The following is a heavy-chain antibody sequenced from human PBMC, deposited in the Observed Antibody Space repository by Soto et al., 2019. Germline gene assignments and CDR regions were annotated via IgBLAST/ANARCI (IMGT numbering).Heavy chain of an antibody. Sequence: SQTLSLTCAISGDSVSSNSAAWNWIRQSPSGCLEWLGRTYYRSKWYNDYAVSVKSRITINPDTSKNQCSLQLNSVTPEDTAVYYCARDRAYNWNYGSAFDIWGQGTMVTVSS. J-gene: IGHJ3*02. CDR2: TYYRSKWYN. CDR1: GDSVSSNSAA. V-gene: IGHV6-1*01. CDR3: ARDRAYNWNYGSAFDI. D-gene: IGHD1-7*01.